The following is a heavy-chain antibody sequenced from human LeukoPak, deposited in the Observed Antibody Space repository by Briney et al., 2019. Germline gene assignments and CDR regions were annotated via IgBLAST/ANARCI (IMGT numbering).Heavy chain of an antibody. D-gene: IGHD4-23*01. J-gene: IGHJ3*02. CDR3: AVSTVGAPVPQPFDI. CDR2: IYHSGRS. CDR1: GYSISSDYY. Sequence: SETLSLTCTVSGYSISSDYYWGWIRQPPGKGLEWIGSIYHSGRSYYNPSLESRVTISVDTSKIQFSLKLNSVTAADTAVYYCAVSTVGAPVPQPFDIWGQGTLVTLSS. V-gene: IGHV4-38-2*02.